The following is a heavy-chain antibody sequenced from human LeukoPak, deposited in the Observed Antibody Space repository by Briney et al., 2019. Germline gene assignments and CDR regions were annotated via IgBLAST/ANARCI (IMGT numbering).Heavy chain of an antibody. D-gene: IGHD3-22*01. CDR3: VKDLGTMIVENPNTY. J-gene: IGHJ4*02. CDR2: ISYDGSNK. Sequence: GGSLRLSCAASGFTFSSYGMHWVRQAPGKGLEWVAVISYDGSNKYYADSVKGRFTISRDNSKNTLYLQMNSLRAEDTAVYYCVKDLGTMIVENPNTYWGQGTLVTVSS. V-gene: IGHV3-30*18. CDR1: GFTFSSYG.